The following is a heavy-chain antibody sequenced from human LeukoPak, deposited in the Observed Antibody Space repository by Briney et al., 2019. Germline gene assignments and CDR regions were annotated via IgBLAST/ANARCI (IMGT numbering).Heavy chain of an antibody. J-gene: IGHJ5*02. CDR3: ARGLYYDFWSGYYTRGWFDP. V-gene: IGHV1-69*05. CDR2: IIPIFGTA. D-gene: IGHD3-3*01. Sequence: GASVKVSCKASGGTFSSYAISWVRQAPGQGLEWMGRIIPIFGTANYAQKFQGRVTITTDESTSTAYMELSSLRSDDTAVYYCARGLYYDFWSGYYTRGWFDPWGQGTLVTVSS. CDR1: GGTFSSYA.